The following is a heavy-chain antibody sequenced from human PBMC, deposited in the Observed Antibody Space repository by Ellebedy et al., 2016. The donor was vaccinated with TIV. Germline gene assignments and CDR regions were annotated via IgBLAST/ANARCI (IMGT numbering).Heavy chain of an antibody. Sequence: GESLKISXVASGLTVTDAYMYWVRQAPGKGLEWIGRITPKSEGETGDYAAPVRGRFTVSRDESLNTLYLEMKSLKIEDTGTYYCTPHWGFNFWGPGTVVTVSS. CDR2: ITPKSEGETG. D-gene: IGHD3-16*01. V-gene: IGHV3-15*01. CDR3: TPHWGFNF. J-gene: IGHJ3*01. CDR1: GLTVTDAY.